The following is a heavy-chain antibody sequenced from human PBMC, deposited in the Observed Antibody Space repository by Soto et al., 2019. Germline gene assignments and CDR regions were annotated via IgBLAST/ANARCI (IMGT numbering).Heavy chain of an antibody. D-gene: IGHD6-6*01. CDR3: ARGVSIAGRPGFFHH. J-gene: IGHJ1*01. V-gene: IGHV1-69*06. Sequence: GAAVQVSCKDPGETFRRGVIRWLRQAPGQGLEWLGGITPMSGTTDYAQKFQGGVAISADKYTGTANFKLSSLTFDDTGVYYCARGVSIAGRPGFFHHWGQGSLVTVSS. CDR1: GETFRRGV. CDR2: ITPMSGTT.